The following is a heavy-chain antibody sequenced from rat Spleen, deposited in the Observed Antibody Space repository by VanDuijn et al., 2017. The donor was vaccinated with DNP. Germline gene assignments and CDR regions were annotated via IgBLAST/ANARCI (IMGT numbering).Heavy chain of an antibody. V-gene: IGHV4-2*01. Sequence: EVKLVESGGGLVQPGRSLKISCAASGFNFHDYWMGWVRQPPGKGLEWIGEINKDSSTMNYTPSLKYKFTISRDNAQNTLYLQMSKLGSEDTAIYYCARLGWHGWFAYWGQGTLVTVSS. CDR1: GFNFHDYW. CDR2: INKDSSTM. J-gene: IGHJ3*01. CDR3: ARLGWHGWFAY. D-gene: IGHD1-11*01.